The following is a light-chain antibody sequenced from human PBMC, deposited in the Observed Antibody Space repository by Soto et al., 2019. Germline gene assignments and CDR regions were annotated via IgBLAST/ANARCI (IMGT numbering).Light chain of an antibody. V-gene: IGKV3D-15*01. CDR2: DAS. CDR1: QSVSSK. J-gene: IGKJ4*01. Sequence: EIVMTQSPATLSVSPGERATLSCRASQSVSSKLAWYQQKPGQAPRLLIYDASNRATGIPARFSGSGSGTDFTLAISSLQFEDFAVYYCHQYNTWPLTFGGGTKVDI. CDR3: HQYNTWPLT.